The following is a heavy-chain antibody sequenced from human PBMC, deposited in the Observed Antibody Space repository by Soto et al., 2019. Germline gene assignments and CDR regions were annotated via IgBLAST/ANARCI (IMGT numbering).Heavy chain of an antibody. Sequence: NPSETLSLTCTVSGGSISSGDYYWSWIRQPPGKGLEWIGYIYYSGSTYYNPSLKSRVTVSVDTSKNQFPLKLSSVTAADTAVYYCARAYYDFWSGYGSWFDPWGQGTLVTVSS. CDR3: ARAYYDFWSGYGSWFDP. D-gene: IGHD3-3*01. J-gene: IGHJ5*02. CDR2: IYYSGST. CDR1: GGSISSGDYY. V-gene: IGHV4-30-4*01.